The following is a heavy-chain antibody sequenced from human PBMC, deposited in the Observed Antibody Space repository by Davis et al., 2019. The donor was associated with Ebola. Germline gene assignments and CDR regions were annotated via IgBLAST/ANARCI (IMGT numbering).Heavy chain of an antibody. Sequence: GESLKISCAASGFTISNYWMHWVRQAPGKGLEWVGFIRSKGYGGKTAYAASVKGRFTISRDDSKSIAYLQMNSLKIEDTAVYYCVTENWYRFESWGQGTLVTVSS. CDR3: VTENWYRFES. CDR2: IRSKGYGGKT. V-gene: IGHV3-49*04. J-gene: IGHJ4*02. CDR1: GFTISNYW. D-gene: IGHD1/OR15-1a*01.